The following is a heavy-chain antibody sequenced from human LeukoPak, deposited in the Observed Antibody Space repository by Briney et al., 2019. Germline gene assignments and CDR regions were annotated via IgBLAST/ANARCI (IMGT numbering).Heavy chain of an antibody. Sequence: PGRSLRLSCAASGFTFSSYAMHWVRQAPGKGLEWWAVISYDGSNKYYADSVKGRFTISRDNSKNTLYLQMNSLRAEDTAVYYCAREEGKWELIPFDYWGQGTLVTVSS. D-gene: IGHD1-26*01. CDR1: GFTFSSYA. V-gene: IGHV3-30*04. J-gene: IGHJ4*02. CDR2: ISYDGSNK. CDR3: AREEGKWELIPFDY.